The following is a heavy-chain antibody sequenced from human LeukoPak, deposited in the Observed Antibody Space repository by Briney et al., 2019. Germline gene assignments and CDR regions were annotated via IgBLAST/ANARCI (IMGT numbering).Heavy chain of an antibody. Sequence: GGSLRLSCAASGFPFSDYWMDWVRQAPGKGMEWVANINQDGSEQYYADSVKGRFTISRDNAKNSLYLQMNSLGAEDTAVYYCSRSLDYWGQGALVTVSS. V-gene: IGHV3-7*01. CDR3: SRSLDY. J-gene: IGHJ4*02. CDR2: INQDGSEQ. CDR1: GFPFSDYW.